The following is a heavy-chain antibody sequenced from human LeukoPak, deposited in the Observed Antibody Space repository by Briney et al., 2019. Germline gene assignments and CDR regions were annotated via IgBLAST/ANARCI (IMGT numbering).Heavy chain of an antibody. Sequence: SETLSLTCAVYGGSFSGYYWSWIRQPPGKGLEWIGEINHSGSTNYNPSLKSRVTISVDTSKNQFSLKLSSVTAADTAVYYCARPDFWSGDDAFVIWGQGTMVTVSS. CDR3: ARPDFWSGDDAFVI. V-gene: IGHV4-34*01. J-gene: IGHJ3*02. CDR1: GGSFSGYY. D-gene: IGHD3-3*01. CDR2: INHSGST.